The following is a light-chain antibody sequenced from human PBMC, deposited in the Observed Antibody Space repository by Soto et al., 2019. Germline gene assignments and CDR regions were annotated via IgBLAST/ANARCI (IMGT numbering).Light chain of an antibody. Sequence: EFVLTQSPGTLSLSPGERATLSCRASQSVSSSYLAWYQQKPGQAPRLLIYGASTRATGVPARFSGSGSGTDFTLTISRLEPEDFAVYYCQQYGSSGTFGQGTKVDIK. J-gene: IGKJ1*01. CDR2: GAS. CDR3: QQYGSSGT. V-gene: IGKV3-20*01. CDR1: QSVSSSY.